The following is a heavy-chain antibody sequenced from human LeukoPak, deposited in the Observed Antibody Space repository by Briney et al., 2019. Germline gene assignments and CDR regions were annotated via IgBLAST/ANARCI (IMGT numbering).Heavy chain of an antibody. CDR2: ISGSGGST. D-gene: IGHD2-2*01. CDR1: GFTFSSYG. Sequence: GGTLRLSCAASGFTFSSYGMSWVRQAPGKGLEWVSAISGSGGSTYYADSVKGRFTISRDNAKNTLYLQMNSLRAEDTAVYYCARVSGTLYYFDYWGQGTLVTVSS. J-gene: IGHJ4*02. CDR3: ARVSGTLYYFDY. V-gene: IGHV3-23*01.